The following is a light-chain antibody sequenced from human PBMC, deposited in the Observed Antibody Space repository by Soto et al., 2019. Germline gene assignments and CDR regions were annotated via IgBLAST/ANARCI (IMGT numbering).Light chain of an antibody. Sequence: ENVLTQSPGTLSLSPGERVTLSCRASQDIRSHLAWYQQKPGQAPRLLIFDASSRDTGIPDRFSGSGSGTEFTLSISRLEPEDFEVYDCQQYGTSTRTFGQGTKVDIK. J-gene: IGKJ1*01. CDR1: QDIRSH. V-gene: IGKV3-20*01. CDR3: QQYGTSTRT. CDR2: DAS.